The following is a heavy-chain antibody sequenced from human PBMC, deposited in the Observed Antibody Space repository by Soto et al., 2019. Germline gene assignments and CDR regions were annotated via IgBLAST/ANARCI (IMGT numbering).Heavy chain of an antibody. V-gene: IGHV4-59*08. J-gene: IGHJ5*02. CDR2: SHYSGST. Sequence: SETLSLTCTVSGGSISSYYWSWIRQPPGGGLEWIGYSHYSGSTNYNPSLKSRVTMSVDTSKNQFSLKLGSVTAADPAVYYCARRYRNNLFDPWGQGTLVTVSS. CDR1: GGSISSYY. D-gene: IGHD1-26*01. CDR3: ARRYRNNLFDP.